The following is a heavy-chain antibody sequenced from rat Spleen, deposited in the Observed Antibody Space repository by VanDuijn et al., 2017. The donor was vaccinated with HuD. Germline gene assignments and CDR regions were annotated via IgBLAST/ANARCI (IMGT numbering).Heavy chain of an antibody. CDR1: GFTFSKFD. Sequence: EVQLVESGGGLVQPGRSLKLSCAASGFTFSKFDMAWVRQAPTKGLEWVASISPSGGNTYYRDSMKGRFTVSRDNVKNTLYLQMDSLRSEDTATYYCARHLYYGYNAFAYWGQGTLVTVSS. V-gene: IGHV5S13*01. CDR2: ISPSGGNT. CDR3: ARHLYYGYNAFAY. J-gene: IGHJ3*01. D-gene: IGHD1-9*01.